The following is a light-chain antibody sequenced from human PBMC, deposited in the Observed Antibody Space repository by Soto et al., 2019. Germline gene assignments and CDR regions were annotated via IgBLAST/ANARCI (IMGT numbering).Light chain of an antibody. CDR2: DVN. J-gene: IGLJ1*01. CDR3: SSYTSSSAPCV. CDR1: SSDVGGYNY. V-gene: IGLV2-14*03. Sequence: QSALTQPASVSGSPGQSITISCTGTSSDVGGYNYVSWYQQHPGKAPKLMIYDVNNRPSGVSNRFSGSKSGNTASLTISGLQAEDEADYYCSSYTSSSAPCVFGTGTKLTVL.